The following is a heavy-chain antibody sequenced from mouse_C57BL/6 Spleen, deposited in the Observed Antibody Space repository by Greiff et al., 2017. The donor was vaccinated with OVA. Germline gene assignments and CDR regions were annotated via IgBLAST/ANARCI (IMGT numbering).Heavy chain of an antibody. CDR1: GYTFTDYY. CDR3: ANYYGSPFAY. V-gene: IGHV1-26*01. J-gene: IGHJ3*01. D-gene: IGHD1-1*01. CDR2: INPNNGGT. Sequence: EVKLQQSGPELVKPGASVKISCKASGYTFTDYYMNWVKQSHGKSLEWIGDINPNNGGTSYNQKFKGKATLTVDKSSSTAYMELRSLTSEDSAVYYCANYYGSPFAYWGQGTLVTVSA.